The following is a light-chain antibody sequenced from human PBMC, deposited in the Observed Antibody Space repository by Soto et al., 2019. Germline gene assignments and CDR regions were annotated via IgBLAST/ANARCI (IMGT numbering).Light chain of an antibody. V-gene: IGLV1-40*01. J-gene: IGLJ2*01. CDR2: GNS. CDR3: QSYDSSLNGVI. CDR1: SSNIGAGYD. Sequence: QSVLTQPPLVSGAPGQRVTISCTGSSSNIGAGYDVHWYQQLPGTAPKLLIYGNSNRPSGVPDRFSGSKSGTSASLAITGLQAEDEADYYCQSYDSSLNGVIFGGGTKVTVL.